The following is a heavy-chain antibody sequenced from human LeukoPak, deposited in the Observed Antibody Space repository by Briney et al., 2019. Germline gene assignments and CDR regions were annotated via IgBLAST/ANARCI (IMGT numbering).Heavy chain of an antibody. CDR3: AKGTSSWHEFDS. Sequence: TGGSLRLSCAASGFTFDDYAMHWVRQAPGKGLEWVSLITWDGDSTYYADSVKGRFTISRDNSKNYLYLQMNSLRAEDTALYYCAKGTSSWHEFDSWGQGTLATVSS. D-gene: IGHD6-13*01. CDR1: GFTFDDYA. J-gene: IGHJ4*02. CDR2: ITWDGDST. V-gene: IGHV3-43D*03.